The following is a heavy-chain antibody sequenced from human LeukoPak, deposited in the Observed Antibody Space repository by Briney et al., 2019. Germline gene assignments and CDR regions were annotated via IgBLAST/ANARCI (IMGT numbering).Heavy chain of an antibody. CDR2: MNQEGSEK. V-gene: IGHV3-7*01. CDR3: ASPRSGY. Sequence: GGSLRLSCAASGFTFSSYWMSWVRQAPGKGLEWVATMNQEGSEKYYVDSVKGRFSISRDNAKNSLYLQMNSLRAEDTAIYYCASPRSGYWGQGTLVTVSS. CDR1: GFTFSSYW. D-gene: IGHD3-10*01. J-gene: IGHJ4*02.